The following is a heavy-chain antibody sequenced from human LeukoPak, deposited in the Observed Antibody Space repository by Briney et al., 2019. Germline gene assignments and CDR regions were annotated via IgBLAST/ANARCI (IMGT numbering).Heavy chain of an antibody. CDR1: GGSISSGDYY. V-gene: IGHV4-61*08. CDR3: ARRRVPYGDYYYYYGMDV. Sequence: SETLSLTCTVSGGSISSGDYYWSWIRQPPGKGLEWIGYIYYSGSTNYNPSLKSRVTISVHTSKNQFSLKLTSVTAADTAVYYCARRRVPYGDYYYYYGMDVWGQGTTVTVSS. CDR2: IYYSGST. J-gene: IGHJ6*02. D-gene: IGHD4-17*01.